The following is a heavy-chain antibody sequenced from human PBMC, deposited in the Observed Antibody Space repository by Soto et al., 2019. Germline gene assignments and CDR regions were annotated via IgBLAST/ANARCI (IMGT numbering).Heavy chain of an antibody. V-gene: IGHV1-69*12. CDR1: GGTFSSYA. CDR2: IIPIFGTA. Sequence: QVQLVQSGAEVKKPGSSVKVSCKASGGTFSSYAISWVRQAPGQGLEWMGGIIPIFGTANYAQKFQGRVTITAEETTNTAYMELSRLRSEDTAVYYCARDKSSSRRGLFDPWGQGTLVTVSS. CDR3: ARDKSSSRRGLFDP. J-gene: IGHJ5*02. D-gene: IGHD6-6*01.